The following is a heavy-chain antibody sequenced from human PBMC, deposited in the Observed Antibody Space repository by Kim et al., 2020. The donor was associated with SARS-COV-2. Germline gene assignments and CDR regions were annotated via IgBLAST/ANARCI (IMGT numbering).Heavy chain of an antibody. J-gene: IGHJ6*02. CDR1: GVSISSSSYY. V-gene: IGHV4-39*07. D-gene: IGHD6-19*01. CDR2: IYYSGST. Sequence: SETLSLTCTVSGVSISSSSYYWGWIRHPPGKGLEWIGSIYYSGSTYYNPSLKSRVTISVDTSKNQFSLKLSSVTAADTAVYYCARDIAVAGTMYYYNGMDVRGPGATVTVSS. CDR3: ARDIAVAGTMYYYNGMDV.